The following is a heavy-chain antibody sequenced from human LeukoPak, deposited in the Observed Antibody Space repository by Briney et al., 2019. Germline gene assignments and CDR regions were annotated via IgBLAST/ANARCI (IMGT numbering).Heavy chain of an antibody. CDR3: VATTVKN. CDR2: ISNNGGST. J-gene: IGHJ4*02. V-gene: IGHV3-64D*06. D-gene: IGHD4-17*01. CDR1: GFTFSSYA. Sequence: GGSLRLSCSASGFTFSSYAMYWVRQAPGKGLEYVSVISNNGGSTYYADSVKGRFTISRDNSKNTLYLQMSSLRPEDTAVYYCVATTVKNWGQGTLVTVSS.